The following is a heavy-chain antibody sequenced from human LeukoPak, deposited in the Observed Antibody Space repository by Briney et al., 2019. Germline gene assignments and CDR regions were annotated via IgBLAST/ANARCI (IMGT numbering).Heavy chain of an antibody. Sequence: KSSETLSLTCTVSGGSISNYYWSWIRQPAGKGLEWIGRKYARGGSNYNPPLQSRVTMSVDTSKNQFSLKLRSVTAADTAVYYCARGRYCSADVCTGGDSFDIWGQGTMVSVSS. J-gene: IGHJ3*02. CDR1: GGSISNYY. V-gene: IGHV4-4*07. D-gene: IGHD2-15*01. CDR3: ARGRYCSADVCTGGDSFDI. CDR2: KYARGGS.